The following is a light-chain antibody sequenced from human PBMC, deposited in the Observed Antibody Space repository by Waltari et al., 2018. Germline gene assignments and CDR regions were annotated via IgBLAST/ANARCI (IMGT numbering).Light chain of an antibody. V-gene: IGKV1-5*03. CDR1: QSISRW. CDR3: QQYNGA. Sequence: DNQMTQSPSTLSASVGDRVTITCRASQSISRWLAWYQQKPGKAPKILIYDASNLESGGPSRFRGSGSGTEFTLTISSLQPDDFATYYCQQYNGAFGQGTKVEIK. CDR2: DAS. J-gene: IGKJ1*01.